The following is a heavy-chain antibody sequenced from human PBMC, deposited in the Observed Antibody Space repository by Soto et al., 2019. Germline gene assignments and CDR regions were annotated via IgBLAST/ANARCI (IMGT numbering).Heavy chain of an antibody. V-gene: IGHV3-66*01. Sequence: GALRLSCAASGFTVSSNYMSWVRQAPGKGLEWVSVIYSGGSTYYADSVKGRFTISRDNSKNTLYLQMNSLRAEDTAVYYCARLQIAVGFDYWGQGTLVTVSS. CDR3: ARLQIAVGFDY. CDR1: GFTVSSNY. CDR2: IYSGGST. J-gene: IGHJ4*02. D-gene: IGHD6-19*01.